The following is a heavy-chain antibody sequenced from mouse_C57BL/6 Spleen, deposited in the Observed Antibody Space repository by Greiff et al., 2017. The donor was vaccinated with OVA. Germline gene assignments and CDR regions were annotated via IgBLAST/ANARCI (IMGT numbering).Heavy chain of an antibody. CDR1: GFSLTSYG. Sequence: QVQLKESGPGLVQPSQSLSITCTVSGFSLTSYGVHWVRQSPGKGLEWLGVIWSGGSTDYNAAFISRLSISKDNSKSQVFFKMNSLQADDTAIYYWARKGEDYGDYFDYWGQGTTLTVSS. D-gene: IGHD1-1*01. CDR2: IWSGGST. CDR3: ARKGEDYGDYFDY. J-gene: IGHJ2*01. V-gene: IGHV2-2*01.